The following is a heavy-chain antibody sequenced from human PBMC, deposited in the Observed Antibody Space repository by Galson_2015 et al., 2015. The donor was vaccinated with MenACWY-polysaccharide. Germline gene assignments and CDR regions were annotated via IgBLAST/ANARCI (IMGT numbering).Heavy chain of an antibody. CDR3: ARSCGGDCFYYHGMDV. CDR2: INSNGGST. D-gene: IGHD2-21*02. Sequence: SLRLSCAASGFTFSSYAMHWVRQAPGKGLEYVSAINSNGGSTYYADSVKGRFTISRDNAKNSLYLQMNSLRDEDTAIYYCARSCGGDCFYYHGMDVWGQGTTVTVSS. J-gene: IGHJ6*02. V-gene: IGHV3-64*04. CDR1: GFTFSSYA.